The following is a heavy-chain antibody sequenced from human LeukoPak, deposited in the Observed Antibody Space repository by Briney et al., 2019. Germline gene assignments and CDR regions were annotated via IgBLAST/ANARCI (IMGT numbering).Heavy chain of an antibody. D-gene: IGHD2-2*01. CDR2: MNPHSGGT. Sequence: ASVKVSCKASGYTXTVYYFHWVRQAPGQGLEWMGWMNPHSGGTNYAQKFRARVSMTTDTTINTAYLELTGLTSDDTALYYCARAERTVSGLDVWGQGTTVTVSS. J-gene: IGHJ6*02. CDR1: GYTXTVYY. CDR3: ARAERTVSGLDV. V-gene: IGHV1-2*02.